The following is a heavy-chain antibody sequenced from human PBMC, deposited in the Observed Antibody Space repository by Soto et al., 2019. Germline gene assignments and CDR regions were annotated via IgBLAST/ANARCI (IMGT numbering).Heavy chain of an antibody. V-gene: IGHV5-51*01. D-gene: IGHD1-26*01. CDR2: IYPGDSDT. CDR3: ARQGTPSGTYAMDV. CDR1: GNSFTNYW. Sequence: GETLKISCKGSGNSFTNYWIGWVRQMPGKGLEWMGIIYPGDSDTRYSPSFQGQVTVSADKSISTAYLQWSSLKASDTAISYCARQGTPSGTYAMDVWGQGTTVTVSS. J-gene: IGHJ6*02.